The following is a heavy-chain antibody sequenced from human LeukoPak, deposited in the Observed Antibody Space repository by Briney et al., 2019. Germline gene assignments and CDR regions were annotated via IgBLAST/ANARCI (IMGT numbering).Heavy chain of an antibody. D-gene: IGHD4-17*01. Sequence: GGSLRLACEVSEFSFSNYAMSWVRQAPGKGLEWVSAISGSGGITYHADSVKGRFTISRDNSKNTLYLQMYSLRAEDTAVYYCANEIRPNDYWGQGTLVTVSS. CDR2: ISGSGGIT. CDR1: EFSFSNYA. J-gene: IGHJ4*02. CDR3: ANEIRPNDY. V-gene: IGHV3-23*01.